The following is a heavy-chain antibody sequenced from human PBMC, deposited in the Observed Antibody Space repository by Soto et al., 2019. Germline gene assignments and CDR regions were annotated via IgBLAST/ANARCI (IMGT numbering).Heavy chain of an antibody. J-gene: IGHJ4*02. CDR1: GYTLTELS. D-gene: IGHD6-13*01. CDR2: FDPEDGET. CDR3: ATPRGYSSSWYFGSTPTLDY. Sequence: VKVSCKVSGYTLTELSMHWVRQAPGKGLEWMGGFDPEDGETIYAQKFQGRVTMTEDTSTDTAYMELSSLRSEDTAVYYCATPRGYSSSWYFGSTPTLDYWGQGTLVTVSS. V-gene: IGHV1-24*01.